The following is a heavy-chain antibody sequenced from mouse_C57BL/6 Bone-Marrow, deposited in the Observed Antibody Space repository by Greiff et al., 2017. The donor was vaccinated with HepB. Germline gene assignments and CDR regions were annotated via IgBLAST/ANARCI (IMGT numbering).Heavy chain of an antibody. CDR1: GYTFTSYW. D-gene: IGHD3-2*02. J-gene: IGHJ3*01. CDR3: ARERLSGPFAY. Sequence: QVQLQQPGAELVKPGASVKLSCKASGYTFTSYWMQWVKQRPGQGLEWIGEIDPSDSYTNYNQKFKGKATLTVDTSSSTAYMQLSSLTSEDSAVYYCARERLSGPFAYWGQGTLVTVSA. CDR2: IDPSDSYT. V-gene: IGHV1-50*01.